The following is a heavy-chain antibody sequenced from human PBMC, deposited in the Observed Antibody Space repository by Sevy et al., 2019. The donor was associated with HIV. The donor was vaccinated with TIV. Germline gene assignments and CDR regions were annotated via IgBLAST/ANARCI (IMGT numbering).Heavy chain of an antibody. CDR1: GFAFSSYW. D-gene: IGHD6-25*01. V-gene: IGHV3-7*01. CDR3: ARALAAAASY. J-gene: IGHJ4*02. CDR2: IKQDGSEK. Sequence: GGSLRLSCAASGFAFSSYWMNWVGQAPGKGLEWVANIKQDGSEKYYVDSVKGRFTISRDNAKNSMHLQMNSLRAEDTAVYYCARALAAAASYWGQGTLVTVSS.